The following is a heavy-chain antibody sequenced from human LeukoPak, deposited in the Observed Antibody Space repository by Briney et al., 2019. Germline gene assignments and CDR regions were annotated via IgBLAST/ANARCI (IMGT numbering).Heavy chain of an antibody. CDR3: ANQAESSGSYHY. J-gene: IGHJ4*02. V-gene: IGHV3-23*01. CDR2: INGNGGGP. D-gene: IGHD3-22*01. Sequence: GGSLRLSCAASGFTFTRYAMSWVRQAPGKGLEWVSDINGNGGGPLYADSVKGRFTISRDTSRNTLYLQMSSLRTEDTAVYYCANQAESSGSYHYWGRGTLVTVSS. CDR1: GFTFTRYA.